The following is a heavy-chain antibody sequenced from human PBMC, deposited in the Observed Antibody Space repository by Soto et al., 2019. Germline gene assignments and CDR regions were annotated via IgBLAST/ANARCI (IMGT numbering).Heavy chain of an antibody. CDR2: IYYSGST. V-gene: IGHV4-59*08. J-gene: IGHJ4*02. CDR1: GVPISSYY. D-gene: IGHD1-1*01. Sequence: SLTCTVSGVPISSYYWNWIRQTPGKGLEWIGYIYYSGSTNYNPSLKSRVTISVDTSKNQFSLKLSSVTAADTAVYYCARRYGYSFDYWGQGTLVTVSS. CDR3: ARRYGYSFDY.